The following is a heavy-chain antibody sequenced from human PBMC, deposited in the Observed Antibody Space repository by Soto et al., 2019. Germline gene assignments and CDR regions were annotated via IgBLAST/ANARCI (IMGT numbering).Heavy chain of an antibody. CDR3: ARDSEGIVVVQAAQGHWFDP. Sequence: XAVKVRCTASGYPFTSYYMHWGRQAPGQGLEWMGIINPSGGSTSYAQKFQGRVTMTRDTSTSTVYMELSSLRSEDTAVYYCARDSEGIVVVQAAQGHWFDPWGQGTLVTVSS. D-gene: IGHD2-2*01. CDR2: INPSGGST. V-gene: IGHV1-46*01. J-gene: IGHJ5*02. CDR1: GYPFTSYY.